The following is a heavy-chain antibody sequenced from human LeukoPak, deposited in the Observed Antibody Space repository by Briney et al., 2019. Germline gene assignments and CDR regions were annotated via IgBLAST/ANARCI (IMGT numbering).Heavy chain of an antibody. CDR1: GGSISSSSYY. D-gene: IGHD3-3*01. J-gene: IGHJ3*02. V-gene: IGHV4-39*07. CDR2: IYYSGST. Sequence: SETLSLTCTVSGGSISSSSYYWGWIRQPPGKGLEWIGSIYYSGSTYYNPSLKSRVTISVDTSKNQFSLKLSSVTAADTAVYYCARKGVVNADAFDIWGQGTMVTVSS. CDR3: ARKGVVNADAFDI.